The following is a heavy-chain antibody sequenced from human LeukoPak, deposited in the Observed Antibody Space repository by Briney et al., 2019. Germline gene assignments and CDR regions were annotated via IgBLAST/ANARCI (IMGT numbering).Heavy chain of an antibody. Sequence: ETLSLTCTVSGGSISSSSYYWGWVRQAPGKGLEWVSSISSSSSYIYYADSVKGRFSISRDNAENTLYLQMNSLRVEDTAVYYCVRGADTGYSSDSWGQGTLVTVSS. CDR2: ISSSSSYI. CDR3: VRGADTGYSSDS. V-gene: IGHV3-21*01. D-gene: IGHD3-9*01. CDR1: GGSISSSSYY. J-gene: IGHJ4*02.